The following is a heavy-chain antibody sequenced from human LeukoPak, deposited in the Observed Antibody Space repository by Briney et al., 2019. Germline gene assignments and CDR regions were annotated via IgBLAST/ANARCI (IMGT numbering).Heavy chain of an antibody. CDR3: AREGDSTGWYYFDY. D-gene: IGHD6-19*01. Sequence: PGGSLRLSCAASGFTFSSYSMNWVRQAPGKGLEWVSFISTSSHIYYADSVKGRFTISRDNAKNSLYLQMNSLRAEDTAVYYCAREGDSTGWYYFDYWGQGTLVTVSS. CDR1: GFTFSSYS. J-gene: IGHJ4*02. CDR2: ISTSSHI. V-gene: IGHV3-21*01.